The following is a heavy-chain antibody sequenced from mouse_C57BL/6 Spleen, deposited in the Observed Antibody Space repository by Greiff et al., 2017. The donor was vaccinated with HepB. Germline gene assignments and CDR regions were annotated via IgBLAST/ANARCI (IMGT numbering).Heavy chain of an antibody. D-gene: IGHD1-1*01. CDR3: ARSGNYYGRGRYAMDY. CDR2: IDPSDSYT. CDR1: GYTFTSYW. Sequence: QVQLQQPGAELVKPGASVKLSCKASGYTFTSYWMQWVKQRPGQGLEWIGEIDPSDSYTNYNQKFKGKATLTVDTSSSTAYMQLSSLTSEDSAVYYCARSGNYYGRGRYAMDYWGQGTSVTVSS. J-gene: IGHJ4*01. V-gene: IGHV1-50*01.